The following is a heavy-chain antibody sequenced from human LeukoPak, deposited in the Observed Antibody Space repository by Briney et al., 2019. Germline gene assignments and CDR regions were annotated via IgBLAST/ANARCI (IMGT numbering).Heavy chain of an antibody. D-gene: IGHD6-13*01. Sequence: PSETLSLTCAVYGGSFSGYYWSWIRQPPGKGLEWIGEINHSGNTNYNPSLKSRVTISVDSSKNQFSLKLSSVTAADAAVYYCARGGSGYSSSWYNIWGQGTLVTVSS. CDR1: GGSFSGYY. J-gene: IGHJ4*02. V-gene: IGHV4-34*01. CDR3: ARGGSGYSSSWYNI. CDR2: INHSGNT.